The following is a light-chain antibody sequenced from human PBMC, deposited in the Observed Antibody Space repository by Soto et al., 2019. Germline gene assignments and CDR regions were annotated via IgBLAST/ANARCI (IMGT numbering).Light chain of an antibody. Sequence: EIVMTQSPATLSVSPGERATLSCRASQSVSNNLAWYQQKPCQGPWLLMYVASTRATGIPARFSGSGSGTEFTLTISSLQSEDSAVYYCQQYNNWPLTFGPGTKLDIK. CDR1: QSVSNN. CDR3: QQYNNWPLT. V-gene: IGKV3-15*01. CDR2: VAS. J-gene: IGKJ3*01.